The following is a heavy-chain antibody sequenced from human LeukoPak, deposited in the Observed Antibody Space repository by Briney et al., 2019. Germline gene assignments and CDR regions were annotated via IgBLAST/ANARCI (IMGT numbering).Heavy chain of an antibody. V-gene: IGHV3-21*01. Sequence: GGSLRLSCATSGFTFSAYSMNWVRQAPGKGLEWVSSISGSSIYINYADSVKGRFTISSDNAKNSLYPQMNSLRAEDTAVYYCAKDRYDSSGYYYGGFDYWGQGTLVTVSS. CDR2: ISGSSIYI. D-gene: IGHD3-22*01. CDR3: AKDRYDSSGYYYGGFDY. CDR1: GFTFSAYS. J-gene: IGHJ4*02.